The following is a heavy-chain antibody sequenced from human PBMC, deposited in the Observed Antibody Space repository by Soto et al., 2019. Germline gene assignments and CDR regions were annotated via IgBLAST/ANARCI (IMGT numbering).Heavy chain of an antibody. V-gene: IGHV4-34*01. Sequence: SETLSLTCAVYGGSFSGYYWSWIRQPPGKGLEWIGEINHSGSTNYNPSLKSRVTISVDTSKNQFSLKLSSVTAADTAVYYCAESRIAVAMDVWGKGTTVTVSS. CDR1: GGSFSGYY. CDR2: INHSGST. CDR3: AESRIAVAMDV. D-gene: IGHD6-13*01. J-gene: IGHJ6*03.